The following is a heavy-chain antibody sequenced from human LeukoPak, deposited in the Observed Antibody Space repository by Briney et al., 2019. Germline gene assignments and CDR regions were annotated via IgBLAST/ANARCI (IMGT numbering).Heavy chain of an antibody. CDR3: ARDKEYYFDY. CDR2: INPNSGGT. CDR1: GYTLTGDY. Sequence: ASVKVSCKASGYTLTGDYMHWVRQAPGQGREWMGWINPNSGGTNYPQNFQGRVTMTRDTSISTAYMELSRLRSDDTAVYYCARDKEYYFDYWGQGTLVTVSS. V-gene: IGHV1-2*02. J-gene: IGHJ4*02. D-gene: IGHD3-10*01.